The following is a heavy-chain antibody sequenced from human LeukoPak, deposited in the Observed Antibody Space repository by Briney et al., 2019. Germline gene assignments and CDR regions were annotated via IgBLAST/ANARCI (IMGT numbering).Heavy chain of an antibody. J-gene: IGHJ4*02. Sequence: PGGSLGLSCAASGFTFSSYAMSWVRQAPGKGLEWVSAISGSGGTTYYADSLKGRFSISRDNSKSTLFLQMNSLRVEDTAVYYCAKGAYDSGGYPPVTPDHWGQGTLVTVSS. D-gene: IGHD3-10*01. V-gene: IGHV3-23*01. CDR3: AKGAYDSGGYPPVTPDH. CDR1: GFTFSSYA. CDR2: ISGSGGTT.